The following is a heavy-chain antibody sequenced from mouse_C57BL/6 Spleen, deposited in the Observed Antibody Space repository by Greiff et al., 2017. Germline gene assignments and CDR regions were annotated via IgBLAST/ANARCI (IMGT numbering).Heavy chain of an antibody. Sequence: EVQLQESGGGLVQPGGSMKLSCAASGFTFSDAWMDWVRQSPEKGLEWVSEIRNKANNHATYYAESVKGRFTISRDDSKSSVYLQMNSLRAEDTGIYYCTRPGGDYDEDYFDYWGQGTTLTVSS. J-gene: IGHJ2*01. CDR1: GFTFSDAW. CDR3: TRPGGDYDEDYFDY. V-gene: IGHV6-6*01. D-gene: IGHD2-4*01. CDR2: IRNKANNHAT.